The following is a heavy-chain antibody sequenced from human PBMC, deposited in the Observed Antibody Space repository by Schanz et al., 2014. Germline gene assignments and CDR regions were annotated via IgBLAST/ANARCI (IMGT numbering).Heavy chain of an antibody. CDR3: ARVRVTMVRGTFRARLYIDY. J-gene: IGHJ4*02. CDR1: GGTFGRYT. CDR2: INTNTGNP. D-gene: IGHD3-10*01. Sequence: QVQLVQSGAEVKKPGSSVNVSCEASGGTFGRYTISWLRQAPGQGLEWMGWINTNTGNPTYAQGFTGRFVFSLDTSVSTAYLQISSLKAEDTAVYYCARVRVTMVRGTFRARLYIDYWGQGTLVTVSS. V-gene: IGHV7-4-1*02.